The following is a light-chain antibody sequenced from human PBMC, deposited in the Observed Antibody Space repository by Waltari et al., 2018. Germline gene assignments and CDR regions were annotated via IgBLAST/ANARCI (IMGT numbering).Light chain of an antibody. V-gene: IGLV2-14*01. J-gene: IGLJ3*02. CDR2: EVS. CDR1: SSDVGGYHY. Sequence: QSALTQPASVSGSPGQSLTISCTGTSSDVGGYHYVSWYQQHPGKAPKPMIYEVSTRPSGVSNLLVGSKSVNTASLTIAGLQAEDEAAYYFSSYTSSSTLCVFGGGTKLTVL. CDR3: SSYTSSSTLCV.